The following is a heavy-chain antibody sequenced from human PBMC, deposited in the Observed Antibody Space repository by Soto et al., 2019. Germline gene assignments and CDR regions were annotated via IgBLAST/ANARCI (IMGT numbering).Heavy chain of an antibody. CDR3: AGGGLGLQYNVLSHYYYGMDV. V-gene: IGHV1-8*01. J-gene: IGHJ6*02. Sequence: GASVKVSCKASGYTFTSDDINGVRQATGQGLEWMGWMNPNSGNTGYAQKFQGRVTMTRNTSISTAYMELSSLRSEDTAVYYCAGGGLGLQYNVLSHYYYGMDVWGQGTTVTVSS. CDR1: GYTFTSDD. CDR2: MNPNSGNT. D-gene: IGHD3-16*01.